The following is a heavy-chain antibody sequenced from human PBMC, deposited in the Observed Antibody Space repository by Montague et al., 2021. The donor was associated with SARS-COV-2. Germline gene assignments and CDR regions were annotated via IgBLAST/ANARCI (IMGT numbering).Heavy chain of an antibody. V-gene: IGHV4-39*07. J-gene: IGHJ6*02. CDR3: ARDDIVLQGVTKGMDV. CDR2: MCYSGST. CDR1: GGSISSSNYY. Sequence: SETLSLTCTVSGGSISSSNYYWGWIRQPPGKGLEWIGNMCYSGSTHYNPSLKSRVTISIDTSKNQFSLKLSSVTAADTAVYYCARDDIVLQGVTKGMDVWGQGTTVTVSS. D-gene: IGHD3-10*01.